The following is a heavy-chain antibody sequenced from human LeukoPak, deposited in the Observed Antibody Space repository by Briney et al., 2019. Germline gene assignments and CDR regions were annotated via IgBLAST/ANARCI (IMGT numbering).Heavy chain of an antibody. D-gene: IGHD2-21*02. Sequence: ASVKVSCKASGGTFSSYAISWVRQAPGQGLEWMGGIIPIFGTANYAQKFQGRVTITADKSTSTAYMELSSLRSEDTAVYYCARVSAYCGGDCYPAFDYWGQGTLVTVSS. CDR1: GGTFSSYA. J-gene: IGHJ4*02. CDR2: IIPIFGTA. CDR3: ARVSAYCGGDCYPAFDY. V-gene: IGHV1-69*06.